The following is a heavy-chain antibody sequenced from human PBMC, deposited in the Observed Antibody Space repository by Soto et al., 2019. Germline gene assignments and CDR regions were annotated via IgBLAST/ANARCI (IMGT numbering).Heavy chain of an antibody. CDR1: GFAFGSYG. J-gene: IGHJ6*02. CDR3: ARYCSGGDCHYYYGMDV. Sequence: PGGSLRLSCAASGFAFGSYGMHWVRQAPGKGLEWVALIWHDGGNKYYADSVRGRFTISRDNSKNTLYLQMNSLRAEDTAVYYCARYCSGGDCHYYYGMDVWGQGTTVTVSS. D-gene: IGHD2-15*01. CDR2: IWHDGGNK. V-gene: IGHV3-33*01.